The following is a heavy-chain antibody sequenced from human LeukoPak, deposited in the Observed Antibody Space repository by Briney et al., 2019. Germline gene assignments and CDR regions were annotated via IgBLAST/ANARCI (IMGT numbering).Heavy chain of an antibody. D-gene: IGHD6-13*01. J-gene: IGHJ4*02. CDR2: IYHSGST. Sequence: PSETLSLTCAVYGGSFSGYYWSWIRQPPGKGLEWIGYIYHSGSTYYNPSLKSRVTISVDRSKNQFSLKLSSVTAADTTVYYCARREGSSSSSIDYWGQGTLVTVSS. CDR3: ARREGSSSSSIDY. CDR1: GGSFSGYY. V-gene: IGHV4-34*01.